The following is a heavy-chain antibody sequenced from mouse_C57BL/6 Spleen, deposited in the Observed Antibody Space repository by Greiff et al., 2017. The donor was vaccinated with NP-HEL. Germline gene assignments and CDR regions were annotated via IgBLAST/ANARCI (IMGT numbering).Heavy chain of an antibody. CDR3: AGGGQRDD. J-gene: IGHJ2*01. CDR1: GFNITDYY. V-gene: IGHV14-2*01. Sequence: VQLQQSGAELVKPGASVKLSCTASGFNITDYYMHWVKQRTEQGLEWIGRIDPEDGVTKYATKLSGKATLTADTSTNTAYLQLSSLTLVDTAASCCAGGGQRDDWGQGTTLTVSS. CDR2: IDPEDGVT. D-gene: IGHD1-1*02.